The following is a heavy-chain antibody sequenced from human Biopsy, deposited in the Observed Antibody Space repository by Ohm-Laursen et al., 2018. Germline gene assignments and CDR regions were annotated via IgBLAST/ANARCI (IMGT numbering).Heavy chain of an antibody. CDR1: AGSTNSYY. Sequence: GTLSLTCTVSAGSTNSYYWNWIRQPPGKRLEWNGNIYYSGSTNFNHSLKSRVTISVDTSKNQFSLKLSSVTAADTAVYFCARGSSYGYDFDYWGQGTLVAVSS. CDR3: ARGSSYGYDFDY. CDR2: IYYSGST. V-gene: IGHV4-59*01. J-gene: IGHJ4*02. D-gene: IGHD5-18*01.